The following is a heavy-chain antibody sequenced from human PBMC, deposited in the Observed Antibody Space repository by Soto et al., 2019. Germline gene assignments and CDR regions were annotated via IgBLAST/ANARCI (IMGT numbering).Heavy chain of an antibody. Sequence: SLSLTCAVSGGSISSGGYSWSWIRQPPGKGLEWIGEINHSGSTNYNPSLKSRVTISVDTSKNQSSLKLSSVTAADTAVYYCARYPVDTAMVTISRAFDIWGQGTMVTVSS. J-gene: IGHJ3*02. CDR1: GGSISSGGYS. D-gene: IGHD5-18*01. V-gene: IGHV4-30-2*01. CDR2: INHSGST. CDR3: ARYPVDTAMVTISRAFDI.